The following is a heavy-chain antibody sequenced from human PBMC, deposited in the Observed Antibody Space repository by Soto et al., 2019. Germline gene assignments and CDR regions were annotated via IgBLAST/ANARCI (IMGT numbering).Heavy chain of an antibody. Sequence: SETLSLTCTVSGGSISDDTYYWGWIRQPPGKGLEWIGEINHSGSTNYNPSLKSRVTISVDTSKNQFSLKLSSVTAADTAVYYCARGPHRITMVRGVMGYFQHWGQGTLVTVSS. D-gene: IGHD3-10*01. CDR1: GGSISDDTYY. CDR3: ARGPHRITMVRGVMGYFQH. J-gene: IGHJ1*01. V-gene: IGHV4-39*07. CDR2: INHSGST.